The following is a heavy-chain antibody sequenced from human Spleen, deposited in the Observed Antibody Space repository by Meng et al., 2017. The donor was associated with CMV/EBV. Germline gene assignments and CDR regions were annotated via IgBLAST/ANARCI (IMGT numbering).Heavy chain of an antibody. CDR2: INHSGST. CDR1: FSVYY. V-gene: IGHV4-34*01. J-gene: IGHJ5*02. CDR3: ARGEGSYSSGWYRSVSWFDP. Sequence: FSVYYWSWILQPPGKGLEWIGEINHSGSTNYNPSLKSRVTISVDTSKNQFSLKLSSVTAADTAVYYCARGEGSYSSGWYRSVSWFDPWGQGTLVTVSS. D-gene: IGHD6-19*01.